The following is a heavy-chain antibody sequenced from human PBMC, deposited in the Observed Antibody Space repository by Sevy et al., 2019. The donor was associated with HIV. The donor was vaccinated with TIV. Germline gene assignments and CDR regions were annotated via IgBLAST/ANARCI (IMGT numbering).Heavy chain of an antibody. V-gene: IGHV4-34*01. CDR3: ARSPPIVVVPGAPSWFDP. D-gene: IGHD2-2*01. CDR1: GGSFSGYY. J-gene: IGHJ5*02. CDR2: INPIGST. Sequence: SETLSLTCAVHGGSFSGYYWNWIRQPPGKGLEWIGEINPIGSTNYNPSLKSRVTISVDTSKNQFSLKLSSVTAADTAVYYCARSPPIVVVPGAPSWFDPWGQGTLVTVSS.